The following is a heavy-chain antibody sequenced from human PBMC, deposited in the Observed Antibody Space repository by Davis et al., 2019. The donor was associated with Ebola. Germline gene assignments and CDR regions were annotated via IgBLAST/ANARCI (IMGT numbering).Heavy chain of an antibody. Sequence: GSLRLSCTVSGGSISSYYWSWIRQPPGKGLEWIGYIYYSGSTNYNPSLKSRVTISVDTSKNQFSLKLSSVTAADTAVYYCARDFSRGWFDPWGQGTLVTVSS. J-gene: IGHJ5*02. CDR3: ARDFSRGWFDP. CDR1: GGSISSYY. D-gene: IGHD3-3*02. CDR2: IYYSGST. V-gene: IGHV4-59*01.